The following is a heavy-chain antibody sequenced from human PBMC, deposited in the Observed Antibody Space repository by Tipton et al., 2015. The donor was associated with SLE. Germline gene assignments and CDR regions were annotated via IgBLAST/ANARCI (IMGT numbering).Heavy chain of an antibody. Sequence: TLSLTCTVSGGSISNYYWSWIRQPPGKGLEWIGYIYFSGSANYNPSLKSRVTISLDTSKNQFSLKLTSMTPADTALYYCARARRTTSSHFDYWGQGTLVTVSS. CDR2: IYFSGSA. V-gene: IGHV4-59*12. CDR3: ARARRTTSSHFDY. D-gene: IGHD1-14*01. CDR1: GGSISNYY. J-gene: IGHJ4*02.